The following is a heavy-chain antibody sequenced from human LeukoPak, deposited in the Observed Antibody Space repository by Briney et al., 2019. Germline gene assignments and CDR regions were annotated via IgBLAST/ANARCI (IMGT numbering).Heavy chain of an antibody. CDR2: INPNSGGT. J-gene: IGHJ4*02. V-gene: IGHV1-2*02. Sequence: ASVKVSCKASGYTFTGYYMHWVRQAPGQGLEWMGWINPNSGGTNYAQKFQGRVTMTRDTSISTAYMELSRLRSDDTAVYYCAKYLNTKQLVPDYWGQGTLVTVSS. CDR3: AKYLNTKQLVPDY. CDR1: GYTFTGYY. D-gene: IGHD6-13*01.